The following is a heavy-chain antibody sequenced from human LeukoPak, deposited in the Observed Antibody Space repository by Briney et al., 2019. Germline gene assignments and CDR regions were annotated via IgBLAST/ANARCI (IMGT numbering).Heavy chain of an antibody. CDR3: ARPANRGDAFDI. CDR1: GYSFTSCW. Sequence: GESLEISCKGSGYSFTSCWIGWVRQMPGKGLEWMGIIYPGDSDTRYSPSFQGQVTISADKSITTAYLQWSSLRASDTAMYYCARPANRGDAFDIWGQGTMVTVSS. J-gene: IGHJ3*02. D-gene: IGHD2/OR15-2a*01. CDR2: IYPGDSDT. V-gene: IGHV5-51*01.